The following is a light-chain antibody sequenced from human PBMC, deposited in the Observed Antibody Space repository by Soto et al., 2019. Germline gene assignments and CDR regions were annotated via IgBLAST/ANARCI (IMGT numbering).Light chain of an antibody. V-gene: IGKV3-20*01. CDR1: QSLSSSY. CDR3: QRFGTSPPWT. Sequence: EIVLTQSPGTLSLPPGERATLSCRASQSLSSSYLAWYQQKPGQAPRLLIYGTSIRATGIPDRFSGSGSGKDFTLTITRLEPEDFAVYYCQRFGTSPPWTFGQGTKVDIK. CDR2: GTS. J-gene: IGKJ1*01.